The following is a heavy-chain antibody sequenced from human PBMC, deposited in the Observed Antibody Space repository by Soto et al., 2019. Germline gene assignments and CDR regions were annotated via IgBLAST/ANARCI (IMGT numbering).Heavy chain of an antibody. CDR3: ARGRSTGTTLSGAFDI. Sequence: QMQLVESGGGVVQPGKSLRLSCAASGFTFSAYGMHWVRQAPGNGLEWVAIIWYDGSTKFYGDSVKGRFTISRDNSKNTLYLQMNSLRAEDTAVYYCARGRSTGTTLSGAFDIWGQVTVVTVSS. CDR1: GFTFSAYG. V-gene: IGHV3-33*01. D-gene: IGHD1-1*01. J-gene: IGHJ3*02. CDR2: IWYDGSTK.